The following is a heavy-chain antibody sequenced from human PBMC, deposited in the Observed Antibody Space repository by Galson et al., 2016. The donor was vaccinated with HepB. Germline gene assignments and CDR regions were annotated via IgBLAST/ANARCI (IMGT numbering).Heavy chain of an antibody. D-gene: IGHD1/OR15-1a*01. J-gene: IGHJ5*02. CDR2: IYPGDSDT. CDR1: GYSFTSYW. V-gene: IGHV5-51*01. Sequence: SGAEVKKPGEPLNISCQGFGYSFTSYWIAWVRLTPGRGLEWLGVIYPGDSDTTYTPSFEGQVSFPADRSISTAYLHWSNLKPSDTGMYYCARRDEGPGRTRHFDPWGQGTLVTVSS. CDR3: ARRDEGPGRTRHFDP.